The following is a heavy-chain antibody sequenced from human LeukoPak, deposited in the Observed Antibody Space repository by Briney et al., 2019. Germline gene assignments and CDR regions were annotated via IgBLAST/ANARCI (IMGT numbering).Heavy chain of an antibody. CDR2: IIPIFGTA. D-gene: IGHD5-18*01. Sequence: ASVKVSCKASGGTFSSYAISWVRQAPGQGLEWMGGIIPIFGTAKYAQKFQGRVTITADESTSTAYMELSSLRSEDTAVYYCARPRGYSYGYGGPFDYWGQGTLVTVSS. V-gene: IGHV1-69*13. CDR1: GGTFSSYA. J-gene: IGHJ4*02. CDR3: ARPRGYSYGYGGPFDY.